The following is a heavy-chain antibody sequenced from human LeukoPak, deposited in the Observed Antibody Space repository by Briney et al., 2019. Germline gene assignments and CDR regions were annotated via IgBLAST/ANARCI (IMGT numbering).Heavy chain of an antibody. Sequence: SETLSLTCAVSVYSISSGYFWGWIRQPPGKGLEWVGSMHYSGSTYYNPSLKSRVTISIDTSKNQFSLKLNSVPAAETAVYYSARLECSIDSCQQIFYWGQGTLVTVSS. D-gene: IGHD2-2*01. CDR3: ARLECSIDSCQQIFY. CDR1: VYSISSGYF. CDR2: MHYSGST. J-gene: IGHJ4*02. V-gene: IGHV4-38-2*01.